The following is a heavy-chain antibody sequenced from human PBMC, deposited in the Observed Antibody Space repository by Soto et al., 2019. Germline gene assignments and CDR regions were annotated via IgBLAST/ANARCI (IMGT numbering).Heavy chain of an antibody. CDR1: GFTVSSNY. CDR3: ARDGSYYGSGTYYTDH. CDR2: IYSGGNT. D-gene: IGHD3-10*01. J-gene: IGHJ4*02. Sequence: EVQLVESGGGLVQPGGSLRLSCAASGFTVSSNYMTWVRQAPGKGLEWVSLIYSGGNTYYADSVKGRFTISRDNSKNTLYLQMNSLRAEDTAVYYCARDGSYYGSGTYYTDHWCQGTLVTVSS. V-gene: IGHV3-66*01.